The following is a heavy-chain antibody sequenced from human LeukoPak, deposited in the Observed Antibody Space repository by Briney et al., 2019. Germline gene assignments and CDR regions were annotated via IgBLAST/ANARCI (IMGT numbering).Heavy chain of an antibody. CDR3: AGETPRRDGYNTKQHDY. CDR1: GFTFSSYS. J-gene: IGHJ4*02. D-gene: IGHD5-24*01. Sequence: GGSLRLSCAASGFTFSSYSMNWVRQAPGKGLEWVSYISSSSSTIYYADSVKGRFTISRENAKNSLYLQMNSLRAEDTAVYYCAGETPRRDGYNTKQHDYWGQGTLVTVSS. CDR2: ISSSSSTI. V-gene: IGHV3-48*01.